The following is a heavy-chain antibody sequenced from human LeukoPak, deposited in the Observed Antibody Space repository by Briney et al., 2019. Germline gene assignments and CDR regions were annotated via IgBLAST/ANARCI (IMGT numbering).Heavy chain of an antibody. CDR3: ARPRTTVTSEGYFDL. J-gene: IGHJ2*01. CDR2: IYSGGST. Sequence: EGSLRLSCAASGFTVSSNYMSWVRQAPGKGLEWVSVIYSGGSTYYADSVKGRFTISRDNSKNTLYLQMNSLRAEDTAVYYCARPRTTVTSEGYFDLWGRGTLVTVSS. D-gene: IGHD4-17*01. V-gene: IGHV3-66*04. CDR1: GFTVSSNY.